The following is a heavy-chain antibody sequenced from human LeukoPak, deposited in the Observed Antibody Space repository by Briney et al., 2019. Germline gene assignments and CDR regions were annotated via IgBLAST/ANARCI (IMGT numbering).Heavy chain of an antibody. CDR1: GFSFSSHG. Sequence: PGRSLRLSCVASGFSFSSHGMYWVRQAPGQGLEWVAIIWYAGSNKLYVDSVKGRFTISRDNSKNTLYLQMNSLRAEDTAVYYCAKGPSDTAMATAFDYWGQGTLVTVSS. CDR2: IWYAGSNK. V-gene: IGHV3-33*06. CDR3: AKGPSDTAMATAFDY. D-gene: IGHD5-18*01. J-gene: IGHJ4*02.